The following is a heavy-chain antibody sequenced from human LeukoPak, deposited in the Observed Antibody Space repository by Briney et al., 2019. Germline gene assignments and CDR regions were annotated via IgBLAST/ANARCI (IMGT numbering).Heavy chain of an antibody. V-gene: IGHV4-59*01. Sequence: SETLSLTCTVSGGSISSYYWSWIRQPPGKGLEWIGYIYYSGSTNYNPSLKSRVTISVDTSKNQFSLKLSSVTAADTAVYYCASLVVPAAMGGYYFDYWGQGTLVTVSS. J-gene: IGHJ4*02. CDR2: IYYSGST. CDR1: GGSISSYY. D-gene: IGHD2-2*01. CDR3: ASLVVPAAMGGYYFDY.